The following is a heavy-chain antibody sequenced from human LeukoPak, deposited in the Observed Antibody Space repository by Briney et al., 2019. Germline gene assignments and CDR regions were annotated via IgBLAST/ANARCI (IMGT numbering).Heavy chain of an antibody. J-gene: IGHJ4*02. Sequence: QPGGSLRLSCAASGFSFSNYAMHWVRQAPGKRLEWVAVISYDGTNKNYADSVKGRLTISRDNSKNTLYLQMNSLRGEDTAVYYCAIDTKYCSGGSCYAKGLDYWGQGTLVTVSS. D-gene: IGHD2-15*01. V-gene: IGHV3-30*04. CDR3: AIDTKYCSGGSCYAKGLDY. CDR1: GFSFSNYA. CDR2: ISYDGTNK.